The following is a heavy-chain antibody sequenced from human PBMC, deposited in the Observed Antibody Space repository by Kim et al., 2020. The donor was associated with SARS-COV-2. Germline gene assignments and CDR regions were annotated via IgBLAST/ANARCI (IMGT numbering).Heavy chain of an antibody. Sequence: ASVKVSCKASGYTFTSYGISWVRQAPGQGLEWMGWISAYNGNTNYAQKLQGRVTMTTDTSTSTAYMELRSLRSDDTAVYYCARVGRQWLDSGSYYYWGQGTLVTVSS. CDR1: GYTFTSYG. V-gene: IGHV1-18*01. D-gene: IGHD1-26*01. CDR3: ARVGRQWLDSGSYYY. CDR2: ISAYNGNT. J-gene: IGHJ4*02.